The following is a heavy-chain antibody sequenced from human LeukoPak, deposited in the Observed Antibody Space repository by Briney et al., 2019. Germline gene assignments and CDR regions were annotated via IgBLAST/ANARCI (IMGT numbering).Heavy chain of an antibody. D-gene: IGHD2-15*01. CDR3: ARAPYCSGGSCYRAPFDP. V-gene: IGHV1-24*01. CDR2: FDPEEGET. J-gene: IGHJ5*02. CDR1: GYILTELS. Sequence: ASVKVSCKVSGYILTELSMHWVRQAPGKGLEWMGGFDPEEGETIYAQKFQGRVTMTRDMSTSTVYMELSSLRSEDTAVYYCARAPYCSGGSCYRAPFDPWGQGTLVTVSS.